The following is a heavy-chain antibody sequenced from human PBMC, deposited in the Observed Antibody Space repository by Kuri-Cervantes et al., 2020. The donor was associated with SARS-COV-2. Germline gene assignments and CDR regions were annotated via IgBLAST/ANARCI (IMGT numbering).Heavy chain of an antibody. Sequence: GESLKISCAVSGFLFSVSATHWVRQASGKGLEWVGRVRGKANNYATAYAASVRGRFTISRDDSKNMAYLQMNSLKTEDTAVYYCTTLIDYWGQGALVTVSS. CDR1: GFLFSVSA. CDR2: VRGKANNYAT. CDR3: TTLIDY. J-gene: IGHJ4*02. V-gene: IGHV3-73*01.